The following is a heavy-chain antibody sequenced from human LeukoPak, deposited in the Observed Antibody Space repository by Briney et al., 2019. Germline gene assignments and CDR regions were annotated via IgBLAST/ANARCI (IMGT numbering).Heavy chain of an antibody. CDR3: ARGRSGYYIYYYYMDV. J-gene: IGHJ6*03. D-gene: IGHD3-3*01. Sequence: SETLSLTCTVSGGSISSSSYYWGWIRQPPWKGLEWIGSIYYSGSTYYNPSLKSRVTISVDTSKNQFSLKLSSVTAADTAVYYCARGRSGYYIYYYYMDVWGKGTTVTVSS. CDR2: IYYSGST. CDR1: GGSISSSSYY. V-gene: IGHV4-39*07.